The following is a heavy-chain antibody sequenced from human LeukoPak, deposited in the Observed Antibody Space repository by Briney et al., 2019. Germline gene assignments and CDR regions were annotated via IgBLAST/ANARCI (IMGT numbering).Heavy chain of an antibody. Sequence: SVKVSCKASGGTFSSYAISWVRQAPGQGLECMGRIIPIFGTANYAQKFQGRVTITTDESTSTAYMELSSLRSEDTAVYYCVRDRGSGWYVEGNYWGQGTLVTVSS. V-gene: IGHV1-69*05. J-gene: IGHJ4*02. D-gene: IGHD6-19*01. CDR2: IIPIFGTA. CDR3: VRDRGSGWYVEGNY. CDR1: GGTFSSYA.